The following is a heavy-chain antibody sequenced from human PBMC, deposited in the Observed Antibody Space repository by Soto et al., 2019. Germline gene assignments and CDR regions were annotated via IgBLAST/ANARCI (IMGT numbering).Heavy chain of an antibody. CDR3: ARGITIFGVVIPAAFDI. V-gene: IGHV3-33*01. CDR1: GFTFSSYG. Sequence: QVQLVESGGGVVQPGRSLRLSCAASGFTFSSYGMHWVRQAPGKGPEWVAVIWYDGSNKYYADSVKGRFTISRDNSKNTLYLQMNSLRAEDTAVYYCARGITIFGVVIPAAFDIWGQGTMVTVSS. J-gene: IGHJ3*02. CDR2: IWYDGSNK. D-gene: IGHD3-3*01.